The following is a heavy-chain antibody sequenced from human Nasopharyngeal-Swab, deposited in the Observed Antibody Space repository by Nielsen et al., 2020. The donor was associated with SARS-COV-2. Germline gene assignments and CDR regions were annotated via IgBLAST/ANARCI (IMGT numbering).Heavy chain of an antibody. V-gene: IGHV3-64D*08. CDR2: ISSNGGST. CDR3: VKGPDYDFWSGYYTGIIGY. J-gene: IGHJ4*02. CDR1: GFTFSSYA. Sequence: GGSLKISCSASGFTFSSYAMHWVRQAPGKGLEYVSAISSNGGSTYYADSVKGRFTISRDNSKNTLYLQMSSLRAEDTAVYYCVKGPDYDFWSGYYTGIIGYWGQGTLVTVSS. D-gene: IGHD3-3*01.